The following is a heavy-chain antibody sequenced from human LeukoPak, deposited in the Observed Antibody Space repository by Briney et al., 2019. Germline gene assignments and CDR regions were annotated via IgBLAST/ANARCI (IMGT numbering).Heavy chain of an antibody. Sequence: ASVKVSCKASGYTFTSYGISWVRQAPGQRLEWMGWISAYNGNTNYAQKLQGRVTMTTDTSTSTAYMELRSLRSDDTAVYYCARGHYDFWSGYWYPDYWGQGTLVTVSS. CDR1: GYTFTSYG. J-gene: IGHJ4*02. V-gene: IGHV1-18*01. CDR2: ISAYNGNT. D-gene: IGHD3-3*01. CDR3: ARGHYDFWSGYWYPDY.